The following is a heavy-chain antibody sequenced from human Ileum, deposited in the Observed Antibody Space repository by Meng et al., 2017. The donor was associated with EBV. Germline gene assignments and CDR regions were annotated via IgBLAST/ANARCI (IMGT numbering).Heavy chain of an antibody. CDR1: GYTFTSYA. D-gene: IGHD1-26*01. J-gene: IGHJ5*02. Sequence: QVQLVQAGSELKKPGASVQVSCKASGYTFTSYAMNWVRQAPGQGLEWMGVINPSGGSSIYAQRFQGRVTMTSDTSTTTVYMDLSSLRSEDTAVYYCARVSKGGSYRFDPWGQGTLVNVSS. V-gene: IGHV1-46*03. CDR2: INPSGGSS. CDR3: ARVSKGGSYRFDP.